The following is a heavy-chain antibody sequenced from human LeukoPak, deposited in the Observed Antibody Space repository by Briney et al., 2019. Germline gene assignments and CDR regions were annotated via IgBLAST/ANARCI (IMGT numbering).Heavy chain of an antibody. CDR2: IYHSGST. J-gene: IGHJ3*02. D-gene: IGHD2-21*02. Sequence: SETLSLTCTVSGGSISSYYWSWIRQPPGKGLEWIGYIYHSGSTNYNPSLKSRVTISVDTSKNQFSLKLSSVTAADTAVYYCAREFRVGVVVVTAPYDAFDIWGQGTMVTVSS. CDR1: GGSISSYY. V-gene: IGHV4-59*01. CDR3: AREFRVGVVVVTAPYDAFDI.